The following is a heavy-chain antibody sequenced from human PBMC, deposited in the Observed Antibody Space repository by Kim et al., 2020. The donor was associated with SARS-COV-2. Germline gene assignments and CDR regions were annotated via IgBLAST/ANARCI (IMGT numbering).Heavy chain of an antibody. V-gene: IGHV3-53*01. CDR2: IYSGGST. Sequence: GGSLRLSCAASGFTVSSNYMSWVRQAPGKGLEWVSVIYSGGSTYYADSVKGRFTISRDNSKNTLYLQMNSLRDEDTAVYYCVVLSNYYYYGMDVWGQGTTVTVSS. CDR1: GFTVSSNY. CDR3: VVLSNYYYYGMDV. D-gene: IGHD3-3*01. J-gene: IGHJ6*02.